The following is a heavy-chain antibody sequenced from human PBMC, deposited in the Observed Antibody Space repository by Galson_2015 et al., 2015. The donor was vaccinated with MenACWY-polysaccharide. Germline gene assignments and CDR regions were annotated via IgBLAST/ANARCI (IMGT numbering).Heavy chain of an antibody. CDR1: GFTFNSYD. D-gene: IGHD1-26*01. CDR2: ISAGGDNT. V-gene: IGHV3-23*01. Sequence: SLRLSCAASGFTFNSYDMTWVRQAPGKGLEWVSKISAGGDNTYYGDSVKGQFTTSRDNSKNTVSLEMNSLRPEDTAVYYCATDSSRPLVGAPVSRFEYWGQGTLVTVSS. J-gene: IGHJ4*02. CDR3: ATDSSRPLVGAPVSRFEY.